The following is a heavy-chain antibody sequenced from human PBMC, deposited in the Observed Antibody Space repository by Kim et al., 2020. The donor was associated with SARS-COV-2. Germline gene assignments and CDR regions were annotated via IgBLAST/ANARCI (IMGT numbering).Heavy chain of an antibody. CDR1: GFTFGDYA. CDR2: IRSKAYGGTT. CDR3: TRELDTIFGVGPRR. V-gene: IGHV3-49*04. Sequence: GGSLRLSCTASGFTFGDYAMSWVRQAPGKGLEWVGFIRSKAYGGTTEYAASVKGRFTISRDDSKSIAYLQMNSLKTEDTAVYYCTRELDTIFGVGPRRWGQGTLVTVSS. D-gene: IGHD3-3*01. J-gene: IGHJ4*02.